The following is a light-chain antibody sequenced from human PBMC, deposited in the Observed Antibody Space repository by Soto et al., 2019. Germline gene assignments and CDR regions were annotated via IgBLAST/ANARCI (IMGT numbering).Light chain of an antibody. V-gene: IGKV3-15*01. Sequence: EIVMTQSPVALSVSPGESAALSCRASQSVGRNFAWYQQRPGQAPRVLIYGTSTRATGVPARFSGSGSGTDFPLTISSLQSEDFAVYYCQQYNKWPYPFGQGTRLEIK. CDR3: QQYNKWPYP. J-gene: IGKJ2*01. CDR2: GTS. CDR1: QSVGRN.